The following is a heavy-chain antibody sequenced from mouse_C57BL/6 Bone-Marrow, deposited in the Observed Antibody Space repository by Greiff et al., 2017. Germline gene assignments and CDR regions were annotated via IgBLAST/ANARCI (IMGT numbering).Heavy chain of an antibody. CDR2: ISSGSSTI. Sequence: EVQLVESGGGLVKPGGSLKLSCAASGFTFSDYGMHWVRQAPEQGLEWVAYISSGSSTIYYADTVKGRFTISRDNAKNTLYLRMTSLRSEDTAMYYCARGEAWFAYWGQGTLVTVSA. CDR3: ARGEAWFAY. CDR1: GFTFSDYG. V-gene: IGHV5-17*01. J-gene: IGHJ3*01.